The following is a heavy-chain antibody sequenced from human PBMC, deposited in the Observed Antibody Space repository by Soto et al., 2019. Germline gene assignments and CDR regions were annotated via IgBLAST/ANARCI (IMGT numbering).Heavy chain of an antibody. V-gene: IGHV1-18*04. D-gene: IGHD1-7*01. CDR1: GYTFTSYG. J-gene: IGHJ5*02. Sequence: ASVKVSCQASGYTFTSYGISWVRQAPGQGLEWMGWISAYNGNTNYAQKLQGRVTMTTDTSTSTAYMELRSLRSDDTAVYYCARDRRITGTTHWFDPWGQGTLVTVSS. CDR3: ARDRRITGTTHWFDP. CDR2: ISAYNGNT.